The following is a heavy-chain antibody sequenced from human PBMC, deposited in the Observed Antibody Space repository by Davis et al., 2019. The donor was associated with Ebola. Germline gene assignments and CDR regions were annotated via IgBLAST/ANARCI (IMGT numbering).Heavy chain of an antibody. CDR2: INPDGSFT. D-gene: IGHD4/OR15-4a*01. CDR1: GFTFSSYW. V-gene: IGHV3-74*01. Sequence: PGGSLRLSCAASGFTFSSYWMHWVRQAPGKGLVWVSRINPDGSFTDYADSVKGRFSISRDSTSNTLYLQMNGLRAEDTAVYYCARVRYSANPYFDPWGQGTLVTVSS. CDR3: ARVRYSANPYFDP. J-gene: IGHJ4*02.